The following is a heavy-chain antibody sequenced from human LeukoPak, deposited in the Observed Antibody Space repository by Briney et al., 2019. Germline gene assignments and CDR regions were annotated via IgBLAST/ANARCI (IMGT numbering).Heavy chain of an antibody. J-gene: IGHJ6*02. CDR2: ISYDGSNK. CDR1: GFTFSSYG. D-gene: IGHD2-15*01. Sequence: RTGGSLRLSCAASGFTFSSYGMHWVRQAPGKGLEWVAVISYDGSNKYYADSVKGRFTISRDNSKNTLYLQMNSLRAEDTAVYYCAKVNRVGDCSGGSCYSVSDHYYGMDVWGQGTTVTVSS. CDR3: AKVNRVGDCSGGSCYSVSDHYYGMDV. V-gene: IGHV3-30*18.